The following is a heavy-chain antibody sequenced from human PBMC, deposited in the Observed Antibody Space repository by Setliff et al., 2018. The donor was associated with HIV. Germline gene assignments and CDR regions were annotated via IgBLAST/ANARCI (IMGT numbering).Heavy chain of an antibody. J-gene: IGHJ4*02. Sequence: SETLSLTCTVSGGSISSYYWSWIRQPAGKGLEWIGRIYTSGSTNYNPSLKSRVTMSVDTSKNQFSMKLSAVTAADTAVYYCARGGGYYYDNSGYPTWYYFDYWGQGSLVTVSS. CDR3: ARGGGYYYDNSGYPTWYYFDY. CDR2: IYTSGST. D-gene: IGHD3-22*01. CDR1: GGSISSYY. V-gene: IGHV4-4*07.